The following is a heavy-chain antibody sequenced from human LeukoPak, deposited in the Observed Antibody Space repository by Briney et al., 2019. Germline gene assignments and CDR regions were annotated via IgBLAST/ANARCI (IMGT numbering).Heavy chain of an antibody. D-gene: IGHD4-17*01. V-gene: IGHV3-49*04. CDR1: GFTFGDYA. CDR2: IRSKAYGGTT. J-gene: IGHJ4*02. Sequence: PGGSLRLSCTASGFTFGDYAMSWVRQAPGKGLEWVGFIRSKAYGGTTEYAASAKGRFTISRDDSKSIAYLQMNSLKTEDTAVYYCTTSDYGDFLWGQGTLVTVSS. CDR3: TTSDYGDFL.